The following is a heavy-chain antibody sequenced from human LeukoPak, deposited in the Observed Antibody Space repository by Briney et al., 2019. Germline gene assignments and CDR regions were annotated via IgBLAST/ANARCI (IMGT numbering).Heavy chain of an antibody. CDR1: GGTFSSYA. V-gene: IGHV1-69*06. J-gene: IGHJ4*02. Sequence: GSSVKVSCKASGGTFSSYAISWVRQAPGQGLEWMGGIIPIFGTANYAQKFQGRVTMTEDTSTDTAYMELSSLRSEDTAVYYCATDLTIAVAGDHFDYWGQGTLVTVSS. CDR3: ATDLTIAVAGDHFDY. CDR2: IIPIFGTA. D-gene: IGHD6-19*01.